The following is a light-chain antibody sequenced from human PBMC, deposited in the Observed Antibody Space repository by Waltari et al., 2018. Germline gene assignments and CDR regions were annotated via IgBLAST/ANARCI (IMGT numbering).Light chain of an antibody. J-gene: IGKJ2*01. CDR2: DAS. CDR1: QTVTSF. V-gene: IGKV3-11*01. Sequence: EIVLTPSPATLSLSPGARATLSCSAIQTVTSFLVWYQQTPGQAPRLLIVDASSLAPGIPAKFRVSGSGTDFTLTVINLEPEDCAVYYCLQRSNWPYTFGQGTRVEIK. CDR3: LQRSNWPYT.